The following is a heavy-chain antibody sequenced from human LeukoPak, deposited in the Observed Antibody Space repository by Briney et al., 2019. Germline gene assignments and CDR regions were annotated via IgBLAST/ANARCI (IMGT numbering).Heavy chain of an antibody. V-gene: IGHV3-23*01. CDR2: ISSSGGST. CDR1: GFTFSSYA. Sequence: GGSLRLSCAAPGFTFSSYAMSWVRQAPGKGLEWVSAISSSGGSTYYADSVKGRFTISRDNSRNTLYLQMNSLRAEDTAVYYCAKDVLARYSSIWYYFDYWGQGILVTVSS. CDR3: AKDVLARYSSIWYYFDY. D-gene: IGHD6-13*01. J-gene: IGHJ4*02.